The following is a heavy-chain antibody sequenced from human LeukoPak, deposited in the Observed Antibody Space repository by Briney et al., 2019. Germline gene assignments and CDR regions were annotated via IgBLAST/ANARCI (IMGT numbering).Heavy chain of an antibody. CDR1: GYTFTNYG. CDR2: ISAYNGNT. V-gene: IGHV1-18*04. Sequence: GASVKVSYMASGYTFTNYGISWVRQAPGQGLEGMGWISAYNGNTNYAQKLQGRVTMTTDTSTSTAYMGLRSLRSDDTAVYYCARGRLYYYGSGSDYWGQGTLVTVSS. J-gene: IGHJ4*02. D-gene: IGHD3-10*01. CDR3: ARGRLYYYGSGSDY.